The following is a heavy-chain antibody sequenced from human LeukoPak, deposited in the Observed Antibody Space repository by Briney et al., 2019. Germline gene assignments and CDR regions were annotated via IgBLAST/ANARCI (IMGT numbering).Heavy chain of an antibody. CDR3: ARKLGSSGWYGNFDY. CDR1: GFTFSSYW. J-gene: IGHJ4*02. Sequence: PGGSLRLSCAASGFTFSSYWLSWVRQAPGKGLEWVANIKQDGSEKYYVDSVKGRFTISRDNAKNSLYLQMNSLRAEDTAVYYCARKLGSSGWYGNFDYWGQGTLVTVSS. V-gene: IGHV3-7*01. CDR2: IKQDGSEK. D-gene: IGHD6-19*01.